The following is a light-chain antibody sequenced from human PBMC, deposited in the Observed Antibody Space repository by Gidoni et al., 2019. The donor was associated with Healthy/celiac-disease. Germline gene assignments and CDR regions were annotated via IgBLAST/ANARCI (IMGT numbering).Light chain of an antibody. CDR2: DDS. Sequence: SYVLTQPPSVSVAPGQTARITCGGNNIEVKVCTGTSRRQARPSVLVVYDDSDRPSGIPERFSGSNSGNTATLTISRVEAGDEADYYCQVWDSSSDHVVFGGGTKLTVL. V-gene: IGLV3-21*02. CDR3: QVWDSSSDHVV. CDR1: NIEVKV. J-gene: IGLJ2*01.